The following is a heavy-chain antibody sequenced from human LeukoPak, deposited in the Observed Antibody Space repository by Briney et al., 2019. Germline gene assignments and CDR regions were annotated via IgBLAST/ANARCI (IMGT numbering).Heavy chain of an antibody. D-gene: IGHD3-22*01. Sequence: PGGSLRLSCAASGFTFSSYSMNWVRQAPGKGLEWVSSISSSSSYIYYADSVKGRFTIPRDNAKNSLYLQMNSLRAEDTAVYYCARDQDYYDSSGPTNWFDPWGQGTLVTVSS. J-gene: IGHJ5*02. CDR2: ISSSSSYI. V-gene: IGHV3-21*01. CDR1: GFTFSSYS. CDR3: ARDQDYYDSSGPTNWFDP.